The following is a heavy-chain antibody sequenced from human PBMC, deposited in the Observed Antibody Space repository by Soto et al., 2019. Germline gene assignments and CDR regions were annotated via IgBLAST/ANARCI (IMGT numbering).Heavy chain of an antibody. CDR2: IYPGDSDI. J-gene: IGHJ3*02. D-gene: IGHD3-16*02. Sequence: GESLKISCKGSGYSFTSYWIGWVRQMPGKGLEWMGIIYPGDSDITYSPSFQGQVTISADKSISTAYLQWSSLKASDTAMYYCARXDYDYVWGSYRFRAFDIWGQGTMVTVSS. V-gene: IGHV5-51*01. CDR1: GYSFTSYW. CDR3: ARXDYDYVWGSYRFRAFDI.